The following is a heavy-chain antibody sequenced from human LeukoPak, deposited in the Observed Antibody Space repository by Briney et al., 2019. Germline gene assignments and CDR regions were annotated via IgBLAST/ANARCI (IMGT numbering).Heavy chain of an antibody. Sequence: ASVKVSCKASGYTFTSYGISWVRQAPGQGLEWMGWISAYNGNTNYAQKLQGRVTMTTDTSTSTAYMELRSLRSDDTAVYYCARAAYSGSYSGYYTDVWGKGTTVTVSS. CDR3: ARAAYSGSYSGYYTDV. CDR2: ISAYNGNT. D-gene: IGHD1-26*01. CDR1: GYTFTSYG. V-gene: IGHV1-18*01. J-gene: IGHJ6*03.